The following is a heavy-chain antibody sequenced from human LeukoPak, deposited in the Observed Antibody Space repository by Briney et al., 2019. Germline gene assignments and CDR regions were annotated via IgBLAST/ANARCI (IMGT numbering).Heavy chain of an antibody. CDR3: AKSLKGITMVREVIYYFDY. V-gene: IGHV3-23*01. CDR1: GFTFSSYA. D-gene: IGHD3-10*01. CDR2: ISGSGGST. J-gene: IGHJ4*02. Sequence: GGSLRLSCAASGFTFSSYAMSWVRQAPGKGLEWVSAISGSGGSTYYADSVKGRFTISRDNSKNTLYLQMNSLRAEDTAVYYCAKSLKGITMVREVIYYFDYWGQGTLVTVSS.